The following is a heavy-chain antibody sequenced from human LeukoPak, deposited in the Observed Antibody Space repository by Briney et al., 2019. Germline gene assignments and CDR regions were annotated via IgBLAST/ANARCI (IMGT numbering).Heavy chain of an antibody. CDR2: INAGNGNA. V-gene: IGHV1-3*01. CDR1: GYTFTSYA. J-gene: IGHJ6*02. CDR3: AREGVRYYYYYYGMDV. Sequence: ASVKVSCKASGYTFTSYAMHWVRQAPGQRLEWMGWINAGNGNAKYSQKFQGRVTITRDTSASTAYMELSSLRSEDTAVYYCAREGVRYYYYYYGMDVWGQGTTVTVSS.